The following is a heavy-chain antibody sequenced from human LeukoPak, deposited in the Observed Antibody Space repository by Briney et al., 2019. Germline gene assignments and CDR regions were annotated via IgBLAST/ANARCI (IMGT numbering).Heavy chain of an antibody. CDR3: AKGSSGYFLDL. V-gene: IGHV3-23*01. Sequence: GGSLRLSCAASGFIFNNFGLVWVRQAPGKGLEWVSAISNDGGGTTYADFVKGQFTISRDNSKNTLFLQMNSLRADDTALYYCAKGSSGYFLDLWGQGTLVTVSS. CDR1: GFIFNNFG. D-gene: IGHD3-22*01. J-gene: IGHJ5*02. CDR2: ISNDGGGT.